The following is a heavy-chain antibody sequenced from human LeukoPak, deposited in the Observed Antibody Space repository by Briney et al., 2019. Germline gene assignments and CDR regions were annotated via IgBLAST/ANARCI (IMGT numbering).Heavy chain of an antibody. J-gene: IGHJ5*02. Sequence: GGSLRLSCAAPGFTFGSHAMNWVRQAPGKGLEWVAVISYDGSNKYYVDSVKGRFTISRDNSKNTRYLQMNSLRAEDTAVYYCARVGTSSLRDWFDPWGQGTLVTVSS. D-gene: IGHD2-8*01. V-gene: IGHV3-30*04. CDR2: ISYDGSNK. CDR1: GFTFGSHA. CDR3: ARVGTSSLRDWFDP.